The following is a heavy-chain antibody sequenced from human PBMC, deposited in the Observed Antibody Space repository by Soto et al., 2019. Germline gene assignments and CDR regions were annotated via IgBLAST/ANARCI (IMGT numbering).Heavy chain of an antibody. V-gene: IGHV4-59*08. CDR1: GGSIRNYD. D-gene: IGHD6-13*01. CDR2: IYYTGGT. J-gene: IGHJ6*02. Sequence: SETLSLTCTVSGGSIRNYDWSWIRQPPGKGLEWIGYIYYTGGTNYNPSLESRVTLSVDTSKNQLSLKLTSVTAADTAVYYCARHDSTYSSSWYGMDVWGQGTTVTVSS. CDR3: ARHDSTYSSSWYGMDV.